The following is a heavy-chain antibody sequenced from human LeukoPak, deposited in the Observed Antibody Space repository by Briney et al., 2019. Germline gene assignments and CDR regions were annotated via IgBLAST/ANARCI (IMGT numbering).Heavy chain of an antibody. Sequence: GGALRLSCAASGFTLSSYVMSWVRQAPGKGLEWVSAISGSGGSTYYADSVRGGFTISRDNSKNTLYLQMNRLRAEDTAVYYCAKNFRTNYFYYGMDVWGQGTTVTVSS. CDR2: ISGSGGST. V-gene: IGHV3-23*01. CDR1: GFTLSSYV. J-gene: IGHJ6*02. CDR3: AKNFRTNYFYYGMDV. D-gene: IGHD3-3*01.